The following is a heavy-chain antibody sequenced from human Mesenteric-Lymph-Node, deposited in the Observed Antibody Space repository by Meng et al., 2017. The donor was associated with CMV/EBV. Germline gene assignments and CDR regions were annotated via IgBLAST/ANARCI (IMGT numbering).Heavy chain of an antibody. CDR1: GFTFADYA. CDR3: ARARMVQYYYGLDV. D-gene: IGHD1-14*01. J-gene: IGHJ6*02. V-gene: IGHV3-20*04. CDR2: INWNGDTA. Sequence: GGSLRLSCAASGFTFADYAMSWVRQAPGKGLEWVSGINWNGDTAGYSDSVKGRFTISRDNAKNSLYLQMNSLRAEDTALYYCARARMVQYYYGLDVWGQGTTVTVSS.